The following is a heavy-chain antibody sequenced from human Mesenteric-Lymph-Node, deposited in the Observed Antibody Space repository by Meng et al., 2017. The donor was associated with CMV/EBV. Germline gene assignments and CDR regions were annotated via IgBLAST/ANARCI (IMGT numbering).Heavy chain of an antibody. CDR1: GFTFDDYV. CDR3: ARGGLSSYYYYGMDV. CDR2: INWNGGST. Sequence: GESLKISCASSGFTFDDYVMSWVRQAPGKGLELVSGINWNGGSTGYADSVKGRFTISRDNAKNSLYLQMNSLRAEDTALYYCARGGLSSYYYYGMDVWGQGTTVTVSS. D-gene: IGHD3-16*02. V-gene: IGHV3-20*04. J-gene: IGHJ6*02.